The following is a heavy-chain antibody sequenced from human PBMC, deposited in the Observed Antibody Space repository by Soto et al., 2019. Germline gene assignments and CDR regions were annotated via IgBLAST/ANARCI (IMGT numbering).Heavy chain of an antibody. CDR2: ISGSDGSK. D-gene: IGHD5-18*01. CDR1: GFTFSSYA. V-gene: IGHV3-23*01. J-gene: IGHJ4*02. Sequence: GGSLRLSCAASGFTFSSYAMSWVRQAPGKGLEWVSAISGSDGSKYYAESGKGRSTISRDNSKNTLYLQMNSLRAEDTALYFCAKGSPMVTLSLDYWGQGTLVTVS. CDR3: AKGSPMVTLSLDY.